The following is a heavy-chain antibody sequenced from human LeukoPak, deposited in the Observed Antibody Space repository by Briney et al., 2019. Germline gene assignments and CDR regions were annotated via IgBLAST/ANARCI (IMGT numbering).Heavy chain of an antibody. CDR2: ISWNSGSI. CDR1: GFTFDDYA. D-gene: IGHD6-13*01. V-gene: IGHV3-9*03. J-gene: IGHJ3*02. CDR3: AKDSGPYSSSTFDI. Sequence: PGGSLRLSCAASGFTFDDYAMHWVRQAPGKGLEWVSGISWNSGSIGYADSVKGRFTISRDNAKNSLYLQMNSLRAEDMALYYCAKDSGPYSSSTFDIWGQGTMVTVSS.